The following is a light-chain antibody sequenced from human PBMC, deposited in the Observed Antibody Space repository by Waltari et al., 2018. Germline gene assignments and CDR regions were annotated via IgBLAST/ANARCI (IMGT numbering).Light chain of an antibody. CDR3: QQYYSYFLT. CDR2: AAS. Sequence: AIGITQSPSSLSASTGDRVTITCRASQDISSYLAWYQQKPGKAPKLLIYAASTLQTGVPSRFSGSGSGTDFTLTISYLQSEDFATYYCQQYYSYFLTFGGGTKVEIK. CDR1: QDISSY. V-gene: IGKV1-8*01. J-gene: IGKJ4*01.